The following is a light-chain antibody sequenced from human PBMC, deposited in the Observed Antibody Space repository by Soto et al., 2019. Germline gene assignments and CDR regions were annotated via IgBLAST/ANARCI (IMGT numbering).Light chain of an antibody. CDR3: QQYGSPPPYT. CDR2: GSS. J-gene: IGKJ2*01. CDR1: QSVSNNY. V-gene: IGKV3-20*01. Sequence: EAVLTQSPGTLSLSPGERATLSCRASQSVSNNYLAWYQQKPGQGPRLLNFGSSDRATGIPDRFSGSGSGTDFTLTIRRLAPEDFAVYYCQQYGSPPPYTFGQGTKLEIK.